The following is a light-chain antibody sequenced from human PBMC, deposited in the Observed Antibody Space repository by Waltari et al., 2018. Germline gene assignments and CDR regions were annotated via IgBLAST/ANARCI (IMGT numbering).Light chain of an antibody. V-gene: IGLV2-11*01. J-gene: IGLJ2*01. CDR2: DVS. CDR3: CSYAGSYVV. Sequence: QSALTQPRSVSGSPAQSVAISCTATSIDGGGYNYVSWYQQHPGTAPKLIIYDVSKRPSGVPDRFSGSKSGNTASLTISGLQAEDEADYYCCSYAGSYVVFGGGTKVTVL. CDR1: SIDGGGYNY.